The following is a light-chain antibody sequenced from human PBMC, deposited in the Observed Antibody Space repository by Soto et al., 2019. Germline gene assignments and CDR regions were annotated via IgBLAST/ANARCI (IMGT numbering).Light chain of an antibody. Sequence: IVLTQSPATLSLSPGERATLSCRASQTISTSLAWYQQKPGQAPRLLIYRASNRATGIPARFSGSGSGTDFTLTISSLEPEDFAVYYCQQRSDWLTFGGGTRVEIK. CDR3: QQRSDWLT. CDR2: RAS. CDR1: QTISTS. V-gene: IGKV3-11*01. J-gene: IGKJ4*01.